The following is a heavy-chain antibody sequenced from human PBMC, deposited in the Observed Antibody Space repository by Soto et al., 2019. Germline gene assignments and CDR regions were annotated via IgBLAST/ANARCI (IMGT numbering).Heavy chain of an antibody. CDR2: IIPIFGTA. V-gene: IGHV1-69*13. Sequence: SVKVSCKASGGTCSSYAISWVLQAPGQGLEWMGGIIPIFGTANYAQKFQGRVTITADESTSTAYMELSSLRSEDTAVYYCARDLPCGGDCPFDYWGQGTLVTVSS. CDR3: ARDLPCGGDCPFDY. D-gene: IGHD2-21*02. CDR1: GGTCSSYA. J-gene: IGHJ4*02.